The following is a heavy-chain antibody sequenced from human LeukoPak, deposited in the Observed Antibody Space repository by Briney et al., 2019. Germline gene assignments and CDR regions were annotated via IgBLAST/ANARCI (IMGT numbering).Heavy chain of an antibody. Sequence: GGSLRLSCAASGFTFSSYGMHWVRQAPGKGLEWVAVIWYDGSNKYYADSVKGRFTISRDNSKNTLYLQMNSLRAEDTAVYYCAGDYQDNGMDVWGQGTTVTVSS. CDR2: IWYDGSNK. J-gene: IGHJ6*02. CDR3: AGDYQDNGMDV. CDR1: GFTFSSYG. V-gene: IGHV3-33*01. D-gene: IGHD2-2*01.